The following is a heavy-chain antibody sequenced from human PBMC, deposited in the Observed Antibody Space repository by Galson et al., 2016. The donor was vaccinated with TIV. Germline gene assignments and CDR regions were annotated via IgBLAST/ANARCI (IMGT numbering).Heavy chain of an antibody. D-gene: IGHD1-14*01. CDR3: ARIDRGWFDP. CDR2: IYYTGSS. CDR1: GASITDYY. V-gene: IGHV4-59*08. J-gene: IGHJ5*02. Sequence: SLTCTVSGASITDYYWAWIRQPPGKGLESIGDIYYTGSSNYNPSLKRRVSISIDTSKNQFPLTVKSVTAADTALYFCARIDRGWFDPWGQGTLVTVSS.